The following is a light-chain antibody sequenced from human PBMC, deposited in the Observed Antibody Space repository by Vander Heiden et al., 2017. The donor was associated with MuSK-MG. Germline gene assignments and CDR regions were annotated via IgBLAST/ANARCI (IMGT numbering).Light chain of an antibody. CDR3: QQYNSLWT. V-gene: IGKV1-5*03. Sequence: DIQMTQSPSTLSASVGDRVTIPCRASQSISSWLAWYQQKPGKAPNLLIYKASSLESGVPSRFSGSGSGTEFTLTISSLQPDDFATYYCQQYNSLWTFGQGTKVEMK. CDR2: KAS. CDR1: QSISSW. J-gene: IGKJ1*01.